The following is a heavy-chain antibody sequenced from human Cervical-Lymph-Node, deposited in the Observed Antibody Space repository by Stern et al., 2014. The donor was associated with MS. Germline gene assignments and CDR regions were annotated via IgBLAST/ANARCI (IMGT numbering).Heavy chain of an antibody. CDR1: GYSFTSYW. Sequence: EVQLEESGAEVKKPGESLKISCKGSGYSFTSYWIGWVRQMPGQGLEWRGIIYPGDSETMYSPSCQGQVTISADKSISTAYLQWSSLKASDTAIYYCARHDEYAFDIWGQGTKVTVSS. V-gene: IGHV5-51*01. CDR3: ARHDEYAFDI. CDR2: IYPGDSET. J-gene: IGHJ3*02.